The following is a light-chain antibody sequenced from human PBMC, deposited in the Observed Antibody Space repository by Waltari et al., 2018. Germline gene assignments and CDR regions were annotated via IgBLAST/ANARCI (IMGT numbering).Light chain of an antibody. CDR2: KAS. J-gene: IGKJ4*01. Sequence: DIQMTQSHSTLSASVGDRVTITCRASQSILTWLAWYQQKPGKAPRLLMYKASSLQSGVPPRFSGSGSGTEFTLTISSLQPDDFATYYCQQYNTYSPGPTFGGGTKVEIK. V-gene: IGKV1-5*03. CDR3: QQYNTYSPGPT. CDR1: QSILTW.